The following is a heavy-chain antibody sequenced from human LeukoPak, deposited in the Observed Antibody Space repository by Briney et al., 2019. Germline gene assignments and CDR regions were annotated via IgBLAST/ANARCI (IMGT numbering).Heavy chain of an antibody. D-gene: IGHD6-19*01. V-gene: IGHV3-23*01. J-gene: IGHJ4*02. Sequence: GGSLRLSCAASGFTFSSYAMSWVRQAPGKGLEWVSAISGSGGSTYYADSVKGRFTISRDNAKNSLYLQMNSLRAEDTALYYCAKGSSGWYGEVFDYWGQGTLVTVSS. CDR3: AKGSSGWYGEVFDY. CDR1: GFTFSSYA. CDR2: ISGSGGST.